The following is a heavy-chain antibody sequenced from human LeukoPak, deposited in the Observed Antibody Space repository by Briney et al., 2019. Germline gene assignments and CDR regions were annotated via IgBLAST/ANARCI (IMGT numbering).Heavy chain of an antibody. D-gene: IGHD2-21*02. CDR1: GYKFTSYW. V-gene: IGHV5-51*01. CDR2: IYPGDSDI. Sequence: GESLKISCQGSGYKFTSYWIGWVRPMPGKGLEWMGIIYPGDSDIRYSPPFQGQVTISVDKSMSTAYLQWRSLKASDTAMYYCARTDCGGDCYSAIDYWGQGTLVTVSS. J-gene: IGHJ4*02. CDR3: ARTDCGGDCYSAIDY.